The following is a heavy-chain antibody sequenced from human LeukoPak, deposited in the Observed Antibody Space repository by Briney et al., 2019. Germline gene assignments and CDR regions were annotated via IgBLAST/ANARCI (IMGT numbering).Heavy chain of an antibody. CDR2: ISGSGGST. CDR1: GFTFSSYA. D-gene: IGHD3-10*01. J-gene: IGHJ4*02. V-gene: IGHV3-23*01. CDR3: AKDRGFHYYGSGSYSAFDY. Sequence: PGGXLRLSCAASGFTFSSYAMSWVRQAPGKGLEWVSAISGSGGSTYYADSVKGRFTISRDNSKNTLYLQMNSLRAEDTAVYYCAKDRGFHYYGSGSYSAFDYWGQGTLVTVSS.